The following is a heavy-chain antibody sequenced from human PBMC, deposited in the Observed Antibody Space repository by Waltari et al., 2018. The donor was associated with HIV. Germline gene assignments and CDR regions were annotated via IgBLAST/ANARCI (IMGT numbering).Heavy chain of an antibody. J-gene: IGHJ5*02. CDR2: IYISGST. Sequence: QVQLQESGPGLVKPSQTLSLTCTVSGGSISSGSYNWSWIRQPAGKGLEWIGRIYISGSTNYNPALKSRVTISVDTSKNHFSLKLSSVTAADTAVYYCARGVPAATDWFDPWGQGTLVTVSS. D-gene: IGHD2-2*01. V-gene: IGHV4-61*02. CDR3: ARGVPAATDWFDP. CDR1: GGSISSGSYN.